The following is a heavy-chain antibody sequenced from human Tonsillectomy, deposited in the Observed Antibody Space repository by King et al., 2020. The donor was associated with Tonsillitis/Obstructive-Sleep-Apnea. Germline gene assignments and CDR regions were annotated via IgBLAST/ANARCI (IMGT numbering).Heavy chain of an antibody. J-gene: IGHJ4*01. CDR1: GGSISSYY. D-gene: IGHD3-10*01. CDR2: IYYSGST. V-gene: IGHV4-59*12. Sequence: QLQESGPGLVKPSETLSLTCTVSGGSISSYYWSWIRQTPGKGLEWIGYIYYSGSTNYNPXLKSRVTISVDKSKNQFSLKLSSVTAADTAVYYCARVRGVWFGELXXYXFDYWXXGTLVXVSS. CDR3: ARVRGVWFGELXXYXFDY.